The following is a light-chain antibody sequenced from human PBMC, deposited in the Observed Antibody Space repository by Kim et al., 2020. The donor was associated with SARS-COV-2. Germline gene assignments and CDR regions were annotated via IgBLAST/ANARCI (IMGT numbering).Light chain of an antibody. CDR1: QDINNY. J-gene: IGKJ5*01. Sequence: ASVEDRVTITCRASQDINNYLAWYQQKPGKAPNLLISAASTLQSGVPSRFSGSGSGTDFTLTISSLQPEDFASYYCQQFSSYPVTFGQGTRLEIK. CDR2: AAS. V-gene: IGKV1-9*01. CDR3: QQFSSYPVT.